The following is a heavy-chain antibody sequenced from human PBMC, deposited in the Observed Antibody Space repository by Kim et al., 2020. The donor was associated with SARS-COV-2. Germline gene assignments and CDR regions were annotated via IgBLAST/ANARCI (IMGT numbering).Heavy chain of an antibody. D-gene: IGHD6-19*01. CDR1: GFTFSSYG. CDR3: AKDKGSGWYYFDY. Sequence: GGSLRLSCAASGFTFSSYGMHWVRQAPGKGLEWVAVISYDGSNKYYADSVKGRFTISRDNSKNTLYLQMNSLRAEDTAVYYCAKDKGSGWYYFDYWGQGTLVTVSS. J-gene: IGHJ4*02. V-gene: IGHV3-30*18. CDR2: ISYDGSNK.